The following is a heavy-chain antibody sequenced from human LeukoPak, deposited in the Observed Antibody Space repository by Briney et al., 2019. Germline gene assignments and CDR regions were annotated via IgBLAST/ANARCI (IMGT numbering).Heavy chain of an antibody. V-gene: IGHV4-34*01. CDR1: GGSFSGYY. CDR2: INPSGRI. J-gene: IGHJ6*03. Sequence: SETLSLTRAVYGGSFSGYYWTWIRQAPGKGLEWIGEINPSGRISYNPSLKSRLTISVGASKNQFSLNLRSLTAADTAVYYCARGRQEVSMIVVVMTAVPYYLDVWGKGTTVTVS. D-gene: IGHD3-22*01. CDR3: ARGRQEVSMIVVVMTAVPYYLDV.